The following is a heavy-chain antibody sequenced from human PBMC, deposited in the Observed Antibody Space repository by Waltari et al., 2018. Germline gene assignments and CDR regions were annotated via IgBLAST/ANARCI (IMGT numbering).Heavy chain of an antibody. J-gene: IGHJ3*02. CDR1: GYSISSGYY. CDR3: AIAGSSDAFDI. Sequence: QVQLQESGPGLVKPSETLSLTCAVSGYSISSGYYWGWIRQPPGKGLEWIGSIYHSGSTYYNPSLKSRVTISVDTSKNQLSLKLSSVTAADTAVYYCAIAGSSDAFDIWGQGTMVTVSS. CDR2: IYHSGST. D-gene: IGHD1-26*01. V-gene: IGHV4-38-2*01.